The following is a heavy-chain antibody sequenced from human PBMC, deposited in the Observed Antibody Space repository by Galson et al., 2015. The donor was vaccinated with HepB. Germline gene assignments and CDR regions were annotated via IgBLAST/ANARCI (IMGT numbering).Heavy chain of an antibody. Sequence: SVKVSCKASGYTFTSYYIHWVRQAPEQGLEWMGVINPSGGNTNYAQNFQGRVTMTRDTSTTTVYMELSSLRSDDTAVYYCARDPSLITVVIPVGPIYWYFDLWGRGTLVTVSP. J-gene: IGHJ2*01. CDR1: GYTFTSYY. CDR3: ARDPSLITVVIPVGPIYWYFDL. V-gene: IGHV1-46*01. CDR2: INPSGGNT. D-gene: IGHD4-23*01.